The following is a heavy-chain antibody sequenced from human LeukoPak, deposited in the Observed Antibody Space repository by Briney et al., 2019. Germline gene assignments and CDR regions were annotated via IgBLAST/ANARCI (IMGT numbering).Heavy chain of an antibody. CDR2: INDSGST. CDR3: ARDFSSEFDY. V-gene: IGHV4-34*01. J-gene: IGHJ4*02. Sequence: SETLSLTCAVYGGSFSGYYWTWIRQPPGKGLEWVGEINDSGSTNYNPSPKSRVTISVDTSKNQFSLRLSSVTAADTAVYYCARDFSSEFDYWGQGTLVTVSS. D-gene: IGHD3-10*01. CDR1: GGSFSGYY.